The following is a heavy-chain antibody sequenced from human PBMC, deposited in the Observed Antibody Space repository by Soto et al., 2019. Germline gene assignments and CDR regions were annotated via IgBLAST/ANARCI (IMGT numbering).Heavy chain of an antibody. CDR1: GFTLSDYY. CDR3: AGAVKQWMVGGDYYYYYMDV. J-gene: IGHJ6*03. D-gene: IGHD3-10*01. CDR2: ISSSATII. V-gene: IGHV3-11*01. Sequence: QVQLVESGGGLVKPGGSLRLSCEASGFTLSDYYMTWIRQAPGKGLEWISYISSSATIIYYADSVKGRITISRDNAKTSPYLQMNSLGADDTAVYYCAGAVKQWMVGGDYYYYYMDVWGKGTTVTVSS.